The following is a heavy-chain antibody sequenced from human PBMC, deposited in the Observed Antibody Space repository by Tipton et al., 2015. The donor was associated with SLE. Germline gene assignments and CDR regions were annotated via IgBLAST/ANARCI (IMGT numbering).Heavy chain of an antibody. CDR3: ARDQGYYDFRSGLDAFDI. CDR2: IYSSGGT. J-gene: IGHJ3*02. Sequence: TLSLTCSVSGGSINNYYWNWIRQTQGKGLEWIGYIYSSGGTDYNPSLKSRLTISVDTSKNEFSLTLSSVTAADTAVYYCARDQGYYDFRSGLDAFDIWGQGTMVTVSS. CDR1: GGSINNYY. V-gene: IGHV4-59*01. D-gene: IGHD3-3*01.